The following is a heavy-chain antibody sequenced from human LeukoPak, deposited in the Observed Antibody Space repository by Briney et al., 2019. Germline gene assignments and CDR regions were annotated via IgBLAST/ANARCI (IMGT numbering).Heavy chain of an antibody. CDR1: GGSFSGYY. CDR3: ARGGIYGSGSYFDY. J-gene: IGHJ4*02. D-gene: IGHD3-10*01. V-gene: IGHV4-34*01. CDR2: INHSGST. Sequence: PSETLSLTCAVYGGSFSGYYWSLIRQPPGKGLEWIGEINHSGSTNYNPSLKSRVTISVDTSKNQFSLKLSSVTAADTAVYYCARGGIYGSGSYFDYWGQGTLVTVSS.